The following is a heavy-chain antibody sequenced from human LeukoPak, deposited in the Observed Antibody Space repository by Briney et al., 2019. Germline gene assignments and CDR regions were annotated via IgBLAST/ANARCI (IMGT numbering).Heavy chain of an antibody. D-gene: IGHD6-19*01. CDR1: GFTFSSYG. Sequence: GGSLRLSCAASGFTFSSYGMHWVRQAPGKGLEWVAVMWYDGSNKYYADSVKGRFTISRDNSKNTLYLQMNSLRAEDTAVYYCAKEAQWLVREVDYWGQGTLVTVSS. CDR2: MWYDGSNK. J-gene: IGHJ4*02. CDR3: AKEAQWLVREVDY. V-gene: IGHV3-33*06.